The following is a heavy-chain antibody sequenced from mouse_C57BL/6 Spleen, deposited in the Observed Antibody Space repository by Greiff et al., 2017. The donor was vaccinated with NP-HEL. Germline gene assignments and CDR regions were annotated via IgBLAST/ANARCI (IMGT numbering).Heavy chain of an antibody. J-gene: IGHJ2*01. CDR1: GYAFSSYW. V-gene: IGHV1-80*01. CDR3: ARGGTVVAPPFDY. Sequence: QVQLKESGAELVKPGASVKISCKASGYAFSSYWMNWVKQRPGKGLEWIGQIYPGDGDTNYNGKFKGKATLTADKSSSTAYMQLRSLTSEDSAVYFCARGGTVVAPPFDYWGQGTTLTVSS. CDR2: IYPGDGDT. D-gene: IGHD1-1*01.